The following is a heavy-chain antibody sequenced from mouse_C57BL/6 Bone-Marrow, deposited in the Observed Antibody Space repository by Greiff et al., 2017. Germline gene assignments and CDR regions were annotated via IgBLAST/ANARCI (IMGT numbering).Heavy chain of an antibody. CDR3: ASGTAQAL. D-gene: IGHD3-2*02. CDR2: ISDGGSYT. J-gene: IGHJ2*01. Sequence: VQLKESGGGLVKPGGSLKLSCAASGFTFSSYAMSWVRQTPEKRLEWVATISDGGSYTSYPDNGKGRFTISRDNAKNNLYLQMSHLKSEDTSMYYCASGTAQALWGQGTTLTVSS. CDR1: GFTFSSYA. V-gene: IGHV5-4*01.